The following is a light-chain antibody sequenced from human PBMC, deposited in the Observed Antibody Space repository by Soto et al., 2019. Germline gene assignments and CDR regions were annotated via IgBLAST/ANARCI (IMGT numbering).Light chain of an antibody. CDR1: SSNIGSNT. CDR3: AAWDDRLNGWV. V-gene: IGLV1-44*01. J-gene: IGLJ3*02. CDR2: TND. Sequence: QSVLTQPPSASGTPGQRVTISCSGSSSNIGSNTVNWCQHLPGTAPKVLIYTNDQRPSGVPDRLSGSKSGTSASLAISGLQSEDEAEYFCAAWDDRLNGWVFGGGTKLTVL.